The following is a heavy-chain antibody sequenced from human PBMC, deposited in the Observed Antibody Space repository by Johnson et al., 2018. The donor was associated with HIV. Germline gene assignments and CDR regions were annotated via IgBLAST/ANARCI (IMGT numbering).Heavy chain of an antibody. CDR3: ATSTASDALDI. CDR2: MSSSGTTI. V-gene: IGHV3-11*04. J-gene: IGHJ3*02. Sequence: QVQLVESGGGLVKPGGSLRLSCLASGFSFSDYYMSWIRQAPGKGLEWISYMSSSGTTIYSADSVQGRFTTSRDNAKNSLYLQMNSLRAEDTAVYYCATSTASDALDIWGQGTMVTVSS. D-gene: IGHD1-1*01. CDR1: GFSFSDYY.